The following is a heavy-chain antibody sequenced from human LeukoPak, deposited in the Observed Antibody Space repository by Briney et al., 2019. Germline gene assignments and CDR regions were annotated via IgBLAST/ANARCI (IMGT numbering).Heavy chain of an antibody. CDR1: GFTFSSYA. V-gene: IGHV3-30*04. CDR2: ISYDGSNK. J-gene: IGHJ4*02. D-gene: IGHD4-17*01. Sequence: GRSLRLSCAASGFTFSSYAMHWVRQAPGKGLEWVAVISYDGSNKYYADSVKGRFTISRDNSKNTLYLQMNSLRAEDTAVYYCARFGYGDVPFDYGGQGTLVTVSS. CDR3: ARFGYGDVPFDY.